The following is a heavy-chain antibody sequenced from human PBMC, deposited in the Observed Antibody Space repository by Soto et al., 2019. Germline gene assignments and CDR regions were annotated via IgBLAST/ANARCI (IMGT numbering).Heavy chain of an antibody. Sequence: AVKVSCKASAGTFSSYAISWVRQAPGQGLEWMGGIIPIFGTANYAQKFQGRVTITADKSTSTAYMELSSLRSEDTAVYYCARSYYYDSSGYPTPPTDYWGQGTLVTVSS. D-gene: IGHD3-22*01. V-gene: IGHV1-69*06. CDR1: AGTFSSYA. CDR3: ARSYYYDSSGYPTPPTDY. CDR2: IIPIFGTA. J-gene: IGHJ4*02.